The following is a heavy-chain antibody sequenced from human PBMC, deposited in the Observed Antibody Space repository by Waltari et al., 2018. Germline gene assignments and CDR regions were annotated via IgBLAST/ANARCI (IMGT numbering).Heavy chain of an antibody. Sequence: EVQLVESGGGLVQPGGPLRLSCETSGLTFSGYYFHWVRQAPGKGLVWVSRINIDGTITKYADSVKGRFTISRDNARSTLYLQMNSLRVEDTAVYYCATGGYDFWTGYHKIWGQGTMVTVTS. CDR1: GLTFSGYY. CDR2: INIDGTIT. D-gene: IGHD3-3*01. J-gene: IGHJ3*02. CDR3: ATGGYDFWTGYHKI. V-gene: IGHV3-74*01.